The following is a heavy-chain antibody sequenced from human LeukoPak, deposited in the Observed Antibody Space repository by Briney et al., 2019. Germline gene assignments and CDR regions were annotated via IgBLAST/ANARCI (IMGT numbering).Heavy chain of an antibody. CDR2: IKQDGSEK. J-gene: IGHJ4*02. D-gene: IGHD6-19*01. CDR3: ARTTAGPKGYFDY. V-gene: IGHV3-7*01. CDR1: GFTFSSSW. Sequence: PGGSLRLSCAASGFTFSSSWMSWVRQAPGKGLEWAANIKQDGSEKYYVDSVKGRFTVSRDNAKNSLYLQMSSLRAEDTAVYYCARTTAGPKGYFDYWGQGTLVTVYS.